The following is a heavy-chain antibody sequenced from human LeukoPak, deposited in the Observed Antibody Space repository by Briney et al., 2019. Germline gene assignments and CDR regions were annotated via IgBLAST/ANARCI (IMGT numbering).Heavy chain of an antibody. CDR3: GRNRLGKALDI. J-gene: IGHJ3*02. Sequence: GASVKVSCKASGYTFTDYFIHWVRQVPGQGLEWMGWIGPKSGDTSYSQKFQGRVTVARDTSISTAYMDLSRLRFDDTAVYCCGRNRLGKALDIWGQGTMVTVSS. D-gene: IGHD7-27*01. CDR1: GYTFTDYF. CDR2: IGPKSGDT. V-gene: IGHV1-2*02.